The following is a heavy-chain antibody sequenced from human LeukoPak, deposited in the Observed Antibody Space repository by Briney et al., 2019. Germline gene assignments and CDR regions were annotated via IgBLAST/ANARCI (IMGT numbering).Heavy chain of an antibody. V-gene: IGHV3-30*02. D-gene: IGHD3-16*01. CDR1: GFTFSSYG. J-gene: IGHJ6*03. Sequence: GSLRLSCAASGFTFSSYGMHWVRQAPGKGLEWVAFIRYDGSDKYYADSVKGRFTISRDNSKNALYLQMNSLRVEDTAVYYCAKELDEGRWMGDYYYMDVWGKGTTVTVSS. CDR3: AKELDEGRWMGDYYYMDV. CDR2: IRYDGSDK.